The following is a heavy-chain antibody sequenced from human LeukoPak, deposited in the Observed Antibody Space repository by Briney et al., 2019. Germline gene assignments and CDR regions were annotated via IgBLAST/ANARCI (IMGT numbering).Heavy chain of an antibody. J-gene: IGHJ6*02. CDR3: ARGRRVGELSLPTYYYYYGMDV. CDR1: GGSFSGYY. CDR2: INHSGST. Sequence: TSETLSLTCAVYGGSFSGYYWSWIRQPPGKGLEWIGEINHSGSTNYNPSLKSRVTISVDTSKNQFSLKLSSVTAADTAVYYCARGRRVGELSLPTYYYYYGMDVWGQGTTVTVSS. D-gene: IGHD3-16*02. V-gene: IGHV4-34*01.